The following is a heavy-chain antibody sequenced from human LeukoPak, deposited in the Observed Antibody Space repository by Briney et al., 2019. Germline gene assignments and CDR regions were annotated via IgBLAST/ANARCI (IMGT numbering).Heavy chain of an antibody. V-gene: IGHV4-39*07. Sequence: SETLSLTCTVSGGSISSSSYYWGWIRQPPGKGLEWIGSIYYSGSTYYNPSLKSRVTISVDTSKNQFSLKLSSVTAADTAVYYCARLGGSSSWSIDYWGQGTLVTVSS. CDR3: ARLGGSSSWSIDY. D-gene: IGHD6-13*01. CDR1: GGSISSSSYY. CDR2: IYYSGST. J-gene: IGHJ4*02.